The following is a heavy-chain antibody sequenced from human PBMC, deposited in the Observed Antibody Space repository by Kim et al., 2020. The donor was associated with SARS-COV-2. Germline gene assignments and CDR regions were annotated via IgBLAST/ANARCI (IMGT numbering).Heavy chain of an antibody. Sequence: GGSLRLSCAVSRFTFNNYWMNWVRHAPGKGLVWVARISSDGSITNYADSVKGRFTMSRDNAENTLYLQMNSLRAEDTAVYYCARGCVRYGFDVWGRGPTVTVST. CDR2: ISSDGSIT. CDR3: ARGCVRYGFDV. V-gene: IGHV3-74*01. J-gene: IGHJ6*01. CDR1: RFTFNNYW.